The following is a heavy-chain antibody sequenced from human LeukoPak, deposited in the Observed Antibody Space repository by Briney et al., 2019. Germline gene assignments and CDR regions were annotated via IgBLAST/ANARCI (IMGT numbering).Heavy chain of an antibody. CDR1: GFTFSSYA. CDR3: AKSDSYGYLYYFDY. D-gene: IGHD5-18*01. V-gene: IGHV3-23*01. J-gene: IGHJ4*02. CDR2: ISGSGGST. Sequence: GGPLRLSCAASGFTFSSYAMSWVRQAPGKGLEWVSAISGSGGSTYYADSVKGRFTISRDNSKNTLYLQMNSLRAEDTAVYYCAKSDSYGYLYYFDYWGQGTLVTVSS.